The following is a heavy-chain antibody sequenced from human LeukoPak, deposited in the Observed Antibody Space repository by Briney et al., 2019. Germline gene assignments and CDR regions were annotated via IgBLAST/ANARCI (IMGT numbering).Heavy chain of an antibody. V-gene: IGHV3-7*01. CDR3: ARARGYFDY. Sequence: GGSLRLSCAASRFIFNNYWMSWVRQAPGKGLEWVANIKQDGSEKYYVDSVKGRFTLSRDNAKNSLSLQMSSLRAEDTAVYYCARARGYFDYWGQGILVTVSS. J-gene: IGHJ4*02. CDR1: RFIFNNYW. CDR2: IKQDGSEK.